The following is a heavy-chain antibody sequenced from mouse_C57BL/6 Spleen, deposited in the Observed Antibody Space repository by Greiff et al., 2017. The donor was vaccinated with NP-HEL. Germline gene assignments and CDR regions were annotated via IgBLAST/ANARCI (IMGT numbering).Heavy chain of an antibody. CDR3: ARHIGSYGYDGEAWFAY. V-gene: IGHV2-6-1*01. Sequence: VKLMESGPGLVAPSQSLSITCTVSGFSLTSYGVHWVRQPPGKGLEWLVVIWSDGSTTYNSALKSRLSISKDNSKSQVFLKMNSLQTDDTAMYYCARHIGSYGYDGEAWFAYWGQGTLVTVSA. CDR2: IWSDGST. CDR1: GFSLTSYG. J-gene: IGHJ3*01. D-gene: IGHD2-2*01.